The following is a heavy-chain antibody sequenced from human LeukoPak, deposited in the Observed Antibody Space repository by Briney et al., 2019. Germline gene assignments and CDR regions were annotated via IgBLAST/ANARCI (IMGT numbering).Heavy chain of an antibody. Sequence: ASVKVSCKASGGTFSSYAISWVRQAPGQGLDWMGGIIPIFGTANYAQKFQGRVTITADKSKSTAYMELSSLRSEDTAVYYCARSSVGQPEDYWGQGTLVTVSS. CDR3: ARSSVGQPEDY. J-gene: IGHJ4*02. CDR1: GGTFSSYA. V-gene: IGHV1-69*06. D-gene: IGHD1-14*01. CDR2: IIPIFGTA.